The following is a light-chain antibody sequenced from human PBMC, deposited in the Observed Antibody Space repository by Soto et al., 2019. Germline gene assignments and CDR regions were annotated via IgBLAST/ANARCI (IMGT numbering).Light chain of an antibody. V-gene: IGLV3-27*01. J-gene: IGLJ3*02. CDR2: KDS. Sequence: SYELTQPSSVSVSPGQTARITCSGDVLAKKYARWFQQKPGQAPVLVIYKDSERPSGIPERFSGSSSGTTVTLTISGAQVEDEADYYCYSAADNNCVFGGGTKVPVL. CDR3: YSAADNNCV. CDR1: VLAKKY.